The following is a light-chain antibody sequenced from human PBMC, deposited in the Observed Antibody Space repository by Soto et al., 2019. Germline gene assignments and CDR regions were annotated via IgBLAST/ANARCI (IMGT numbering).Light chain of an antibody. Sequence: EIGMTQSPGTLSLSPEERATLSCRASQSVSSNYIAWYQQNPGQAPRLLIYGASTRATGIPDRFSGSGSGTDFTLTISRLEPEDFAVYFCQQYGRSPPFAFGQGTKVEIK. V-gene: IGKV3-20*01. CDR2: GAS. CDR1: QSVSSNY. CDR3: QQYGRSPPFA. J-gene: IGKJ2*01.